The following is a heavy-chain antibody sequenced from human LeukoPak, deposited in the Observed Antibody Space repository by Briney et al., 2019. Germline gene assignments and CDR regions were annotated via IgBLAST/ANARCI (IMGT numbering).Heavy chain of an antibody. CDR1: GYTFTSYD. Sequence: ASVTVSCKASGYTFTSYDINWVRQATGQGLEWMGWMNPNSGNTGYAQKFQGRVTMTRNTSISTAYMELSSLRSEDTAVYYCARGSGYYYGSGSFPFDYWGQGTLVTVSS. D-gene: IGHD3-10*01. CDR2: MNPNSGNT. CDR3: ARGSGYYYGSGSFPFDY. V-gene: IGHV1-8*01. J-gene: IGHJ4*02.